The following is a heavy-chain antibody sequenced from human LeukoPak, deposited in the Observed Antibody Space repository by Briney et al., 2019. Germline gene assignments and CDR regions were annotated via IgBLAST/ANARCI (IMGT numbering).Heavy chain of an antibody. J-gene: IGHJ5*02. CDR3: ARVSLILGWFDP. CDR1: GGSISSGGYS. CDR2: IYHSGST. D-gene: IGHD3-16*01. V-gene: IGHV4-30-2*01. Sequence: SETLSLTCAVSGGSISSGGYSWSWIRQPPGKGLERIGYIYHSGSTYYNPSLKSRVTISVDRSKNQFSLKLSSVTAADTAVYYCARVSLILGWFDPWGQGTLVTVSS.